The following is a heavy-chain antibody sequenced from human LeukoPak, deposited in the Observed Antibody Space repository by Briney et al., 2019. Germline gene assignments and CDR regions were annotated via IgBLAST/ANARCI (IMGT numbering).Heavy chain of an antibody. CDR3: ARGLTFRGGWYGAFDF. V-gene: IGHV4-39*01. D-gene: IGHD6-19*01. CDR1: GGSISSTTYY. J-gene: IGHJ3*01. CDR2: IYYSGSI. Sequence: PSETLSLTCTVSGGSISSTTYYWVWIRQPPGKGLEWVGSIYYSGSIYYNPSLKSRVTISVDTSKNQFSLKLSSVTAADTAVYYCARGLTFRGGWYGAFDFWGQGTMVTVSS.